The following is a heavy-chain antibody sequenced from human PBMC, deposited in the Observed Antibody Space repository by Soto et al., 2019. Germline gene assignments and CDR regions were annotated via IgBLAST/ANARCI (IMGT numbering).Heavy chain of an antibody. Sequence: QVQLVESGGGVVQPGRSLRLSCAASGFTFSSYGMHWVRQAPGKGLEWVAVISYDGSNKYYADSVKGRFTISRDNSKNTLYLQMNSLRAEDTSVYYWAKDLTMVRTNWFDPWGQGTLVTVSS. CDR2: ISYDGSNK. CDR3: AKDLTMVRTNWFDP. V-gene: IGHV3-30*18. J-gene: IGHJ5*02. D-gene: IGHD3-10*01. CDR1: GFTFSSYG.